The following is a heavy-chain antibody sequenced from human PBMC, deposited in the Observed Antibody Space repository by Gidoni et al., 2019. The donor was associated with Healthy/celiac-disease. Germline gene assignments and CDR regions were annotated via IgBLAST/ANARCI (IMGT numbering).Heavy chain of an antibody. D-gene: IGHD3-22*01. CDR3: ARDPYYYDSSGAYYFDY. CDR2: TYYRSKWYN. V-gene: IGHV6-1*01. Sequence: HVHLQQSRPGLVQPSHTLHLTCAISGDSVTSNSPAWNWIRQSPSRGLEWLGRTYYRSKWYNDYAVSVKSRITINPDTSKNQFSLQLNSVTPEDTAVYYCARDPYYYDSSGAYYFDYWGQGTLVTVSS. J-gene: IGHJ4*02. CDR1: GDSVTSNSPA.